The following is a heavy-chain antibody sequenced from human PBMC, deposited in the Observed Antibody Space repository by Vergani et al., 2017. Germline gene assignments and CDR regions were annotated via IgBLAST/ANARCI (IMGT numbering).Heavy chain of an antibody. D-gene: IGHD6-13*01. J-gene: IGHJ3*02. V-gene: IGHV3-23*01. Sequence: EVQLLQSGGGVIQPGGSVRLSCAASGFTFSACPMTWVRQAPGKGLEWVSAISARYPSTYYADSVKGRFTISRDNSKNMLYLQMNSLRAEDTAVYYCARDRGSSWYSNAFDIWGQGTMVTVSS. CDR1: GFTFSACP. CDR3: ARDRGSSWYSNAFDI. CDR2: ISARYPST.